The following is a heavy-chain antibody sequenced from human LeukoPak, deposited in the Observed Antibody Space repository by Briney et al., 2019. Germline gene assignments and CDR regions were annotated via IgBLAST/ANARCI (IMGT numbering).Heavy chain of an antibody. CDR2: IKQDGSEK. J-gene: IGHJ6*03. V-gene: IGHV3-7*01. Sequence: PGGSLRLSCAASGFTFSSYWMSWVRQAPGKGLEWVANIKQDGSEKYYVDSVKGRFTISRDNAKNSLYLQMNSLRAEDTAVYYCARGHHAEYYYYYYMDVWGKGTTVTVSS. CDR1: GFTFSSYW. CDR3: ARGHHAEYYYYYYMDV. D-gene: IGHD1-14*01.